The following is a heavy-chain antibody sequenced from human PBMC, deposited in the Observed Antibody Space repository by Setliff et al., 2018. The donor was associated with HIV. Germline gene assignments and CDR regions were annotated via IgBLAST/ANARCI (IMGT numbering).Heavy chain of an antibody. J-gene: IGHJ3*02. V-gene: IGHV1-69*13. D-gene: IGHD6-13*01. CDR2: IIPIFGTA. CDR3: ARGVPADGYAFDI. Sequence: ASVKVSCKASGGTFSSYAISWVRQAPGQGLEWMGGIIPIFGTANYAQKFQGRVTITADESTTTAFMELRSLISDDTAVYYCARGVPADGYAFDIWGQGTLVTVS. CDR1: GGTFSSYA.